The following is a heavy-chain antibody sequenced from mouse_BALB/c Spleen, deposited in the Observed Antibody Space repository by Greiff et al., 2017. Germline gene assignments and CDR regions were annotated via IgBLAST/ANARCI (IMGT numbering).Heavy chain of an antibody. D-gene: IGHD2-4*01. J-gene: IGHJ4*01. CDR1: GYTFTSYW. CDR3: ARFGYDSPMDY. V-gene: IGHV1-87*01. CDR2: IYPGDGDT. Sequence: VKLMESGAELARPGASVKLSCKASGYTFTSYWMQWVKQRPGQGLEWIGAIYPGDGDTRYTQKFKGKATLTADKSSSTAYMQLSSLASEDSAVYYCARFGYDSPMDYWGQGTSVTVSS.